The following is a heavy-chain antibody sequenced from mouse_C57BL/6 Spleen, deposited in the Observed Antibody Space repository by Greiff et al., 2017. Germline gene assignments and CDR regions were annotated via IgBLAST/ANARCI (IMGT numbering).Heavy chain of an antibody. V-gene: IGHV1-81*01. J-gene: IGHJ2*01. CDR2: IYPRSGNT. Sequence: QVQLQQSGAELARPGASVKLSCKASGYTFTSYGISWVKQRTGQGLEWIGEIYPRSGNTYYNEKFKGKATLTADKSSSTAYMELRSLTSEDSAVYFCARWDGSSPYYCDYWGQGTTLTVSS. D-gene: IGHD1-1*01. CDR3: ARWDGSSPYYCDY. CDR1: GYTFTSYG.